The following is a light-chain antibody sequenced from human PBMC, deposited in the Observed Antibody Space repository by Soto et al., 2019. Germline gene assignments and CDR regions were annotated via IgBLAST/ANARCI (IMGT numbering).Light chain of an antibody. CDR1: QGISDY. V-gene: IGKV1-16*01. CDR2: TAS. CDR3: QQYNSYSRT. Sequence: DIRMTQSPSSLSASVGDTVTITCRASQGISDYLSWFQHKPGEAPKLLIYTASSLQGGVPLRFSGSGSGTEFTLTISSLQPDDFATYYCQQYNSYSRTFGQGTKVDIK. J-gene: IGKJ1*01.